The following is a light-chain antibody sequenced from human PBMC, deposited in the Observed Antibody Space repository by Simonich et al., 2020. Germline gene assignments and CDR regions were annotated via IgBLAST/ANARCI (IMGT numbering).Light chain of an antibody. Sequence: AIQLTQSPSSLSASVGDRVTITCRASQGISSALAWYQQKPGKAPKLLIYDSSSLESGDPSRFSGSGSGTDFTLTISSLQPEDFATYYCQQFNSYPRTFGPGTKVDIK. CDR1: QGISSA. CDR2: DSS. V-gene: IGKV1-13*02. CDR3: QQFNSYPRT. J-gene: IGKJ3*01.